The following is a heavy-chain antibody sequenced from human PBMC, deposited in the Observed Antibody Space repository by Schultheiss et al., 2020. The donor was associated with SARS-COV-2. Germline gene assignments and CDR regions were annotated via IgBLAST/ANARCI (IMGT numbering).Heavy chain of an antibody. CDR3: AREGGQYSNYGYFDL. CDR2: ISSSGTP. D-gene: IGHD4-11*01. CDR1: GGSISSGGYY. Sequence: SETLSLTCTVSGGSISSGGYYWSWIRQHPGKGLDWIGRISSSGTPNYNPSLKSRVIMSVDTSKNQFSLKLSSVTAADTAVYYCAREGGQYSNYGYFDLWGRGTLVTVSS. V-gene: IGHV4-61*02. J-gene: IGHJ2*01.